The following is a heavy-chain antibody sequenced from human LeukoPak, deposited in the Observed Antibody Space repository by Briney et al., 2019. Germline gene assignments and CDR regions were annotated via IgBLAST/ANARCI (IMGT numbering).Heavy chain of an antibody. V-gene: IGHV1-69*13. D-gene: IGHD3-22*01. J-gene: IGHJ6*02. CDR2: IIPIFGTA. CDR1: GGTFSSYA. Sequence: SVKVSCKASGGTFSSYAISWVRQAPGQGLEWMGGIIPIFGTANYAQKFQGRVTITADESTSTAYMELSSLRSEDTAVYYCAIHHPPTHYYDSSGYYSKFHPYYYYGMDVWGQGATVTVSS. CDR3: AIHHPPTHYYDSSGYYSKFHPYYYYGMDV.